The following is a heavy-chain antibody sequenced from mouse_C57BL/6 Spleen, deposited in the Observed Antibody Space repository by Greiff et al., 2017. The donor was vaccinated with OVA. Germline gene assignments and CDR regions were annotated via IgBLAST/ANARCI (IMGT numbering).Heavy chain of an antibody. CDR1: GYTFTDYY. Sequence: VQLQQSGPVLVKPGASVKMSCKASGYTFTDYYMNWVKQSHGKSLEWIGVINPYNGGTSYNQKFKGKATLTVDKSSSTAYMALNSLTSEDSAVYNGAGWEGSSPLNYWGKGTTLTVSS. J-gene: IGHJ2*01. CDR3: AGWEGSSPLNY. D-gene: IGHD1-1*01. CDR2: INPYNGGT. V-gene: IGHV1-19*01.